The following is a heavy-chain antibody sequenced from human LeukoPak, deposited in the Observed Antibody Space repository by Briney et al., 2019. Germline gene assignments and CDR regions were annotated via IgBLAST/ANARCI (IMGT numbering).Heavy chain of an antibody. CDR3: AREVEVAADPNWFDP. CDR1: GGSISSYY. CDR2: IYYSGST. Sequence: SETLSLTCTVSGGSISSYYWSWIRQPPGKGLEWIGYIYYSGSTNYNPSLKSRVTISVDTSKNQFSLKLSSVTAADTAVYYCAREVEVAADPNWFDPWGQGTLVTVSS. D-gene: IGHD2-15*01. V-gene: IGHV4-59*12. J-gene: IGHJ5*02.